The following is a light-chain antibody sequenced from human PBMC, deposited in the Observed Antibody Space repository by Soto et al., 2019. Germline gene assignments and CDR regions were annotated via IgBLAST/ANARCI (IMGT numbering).Light chain of an antibody. V-gene: IGKV3-15*01. Sequence: EIVMTQSPATLSVSPGERATLSCRASQSVSSNLAWYQLKVGQAPRVLIYDASTRATCIPGRFSGSGSGTEFTLTISSLQSEDFAVYYCQQYDNWPETFGQGTKV. J-gene: IGKJ1*01. CDR2: DAS. CDR1: QSVSSN. CDR3: QQYDNWPET.